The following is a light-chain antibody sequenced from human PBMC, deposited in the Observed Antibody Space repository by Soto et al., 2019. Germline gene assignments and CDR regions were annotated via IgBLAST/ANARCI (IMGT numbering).Light chain of an antibody. V-gene: IGKV3D-20*02. Sequence: EIVLTQSPGTLSLSPGERATLSCRASQSVSSSYLAWYQQKPGQAPRLLIYDASNRATGIPARFSGSGSGTDFTLTISSLEPEDFAVYYCQQHSNWPPGWTFGQGTKVDIK. CDR2: DAS. CDR1: QSVSSSY. CDR3: QQHSNWPPGWT. J-gene: IGKJ1*01.